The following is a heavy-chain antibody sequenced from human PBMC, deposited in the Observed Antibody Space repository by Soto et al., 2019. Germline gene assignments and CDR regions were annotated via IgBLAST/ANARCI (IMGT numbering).Heavy chain of an antibody. V-gene: IGHV4-59*01. CDR1: GSSISSYY. J-gene: IGHJ4*02. D-gene: IGHD6-13*01. CDR2: IYYSGST. Sequence: SETLSLTCTVSGSSISSYYWSWIRQPPGKGLEWIGYIYYSGSTNCNPSLKSRVTISVDTSKNQFSLKLSSVTAADTAVYYCARDSGSNLDYWGQGTLVTVSS. CDR3: ARDSGSNLDY.